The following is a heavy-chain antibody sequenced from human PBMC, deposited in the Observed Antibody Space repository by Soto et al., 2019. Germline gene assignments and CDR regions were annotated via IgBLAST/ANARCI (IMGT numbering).Heavy chain of an antibody. Sequence: EVQLVESGGGLVKPGGSLRLSCAASGFIFSSHTMNWVRQVPGKGLEWVSSISASSTYIYYADSLKGRFTISRANAYNSLYLQVSSLRAEDTAVYYCARGWLRDPWMYWGQGTLVTVSS. J-gene: IGHJ4*02. CDR3: ARGWLRDPWMY. CDR1: GFIFSSHT. CDR2: ISASSTYI. D-gene: IGHD5-12*01. V-gene: IGHV3-21*02.